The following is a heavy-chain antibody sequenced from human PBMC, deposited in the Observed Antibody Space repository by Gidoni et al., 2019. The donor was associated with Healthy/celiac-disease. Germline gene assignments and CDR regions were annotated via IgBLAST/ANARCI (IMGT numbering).Heavy chain of an antibody. J-gene: IGHJ6*02. V-gene: IGHV1-69*01. CDR2: IIPIFGTA. Sequence: QVQLVQSGAEVKKPGPSVKVYCKASGGTFSSYAFSWVRQAPGQGLGWMGGIIPIFGTANYAQKFQGRVTITADESTSTAYMELSSLRSEDTAVYYCAIPGGYETRHYYDSSGYYSHGMDVWGQGTTVTVSS. CDR1: GGTFSSYA. D-gene: IGHD3-22*01. CDR3: AIPGGYETRHYYDSSGYYSHGMDV.